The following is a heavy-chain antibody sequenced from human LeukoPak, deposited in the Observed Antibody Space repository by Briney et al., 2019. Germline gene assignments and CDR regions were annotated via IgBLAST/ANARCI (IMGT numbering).Heavy chain of an antibody. V-gene: IGHV4-61*02. D-gene: IGHD2-2*01. CDR1: GGSISNLDYY. J-gene: IGHJ3*01. CDR2: IYTSGGT. CDR3: AGRGSSSGTFDV. Sequence: PSETLSLTCTVSGGSISNLDYYWTWIRQPAGKRLEWVGRIYTSGGTNYNPSLKSRVTMSVDKSKNQISLNLASLTAADTALYYCAGRGSSSGTFDVWGPGTFVTVSS.